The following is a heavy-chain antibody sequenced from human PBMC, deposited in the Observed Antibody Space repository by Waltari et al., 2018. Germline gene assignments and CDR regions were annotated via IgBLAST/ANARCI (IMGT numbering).Heavy chain of an antibody. CDR1: GGSISRYY. Sequence: QVQLQESGPGLVKPSETLSLTCTVSGGSISRYYWSWIRQPPGKGLEWIGYIYYSGSTNYNPSLKSRVTISVDTSKNQFSLKLSSGTAADTAVYYCARFRGQWLPYWFDPWGQGTLVTVSS. CDR3: ARFRGQWLPYWFDP. V-gene: IGHV4-59*01. J-gene: IGHJ5*02. CDR2: IYYSGST. D-gene: IGHD6-19*01.